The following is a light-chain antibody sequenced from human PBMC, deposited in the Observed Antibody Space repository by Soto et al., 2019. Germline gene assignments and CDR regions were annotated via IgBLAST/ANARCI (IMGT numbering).Light chain of an antibody. CDR3: QQYDSSPRT. Sequence: EIVLTQSPCTLSLSPGQRATLSCRASQSVSSNFLAWYQQKPGQAPRLLIYDGSNRATGIPDRFSGSGSGTDFTHTISRLEPEDFAVYYCQQYDSSPRTFGQGTKVDIK. CDR2: DGS. J-gene: IGKJ1*01. CDR1: QSVSSNF. V-gene: IGKV3-20*01.